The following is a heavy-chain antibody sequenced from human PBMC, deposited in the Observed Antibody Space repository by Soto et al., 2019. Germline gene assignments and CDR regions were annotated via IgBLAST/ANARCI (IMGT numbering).Heavy chain of an antibody. D-gene: IGHD6-19*01. CDR2: VYYTGSI. CDR1: GGSISGSY. J-gene: IGHJ4*02. V-gene: IGHV4-59*01. CDR3: ARSVAVPGAHIDY. Sequence: SETLSLTCSVSGGSISGSYWSWIRQSPGKGLEWLGYVYYTGSINYSPSLRSRVSISVDTSKNEFSLRLSSVTAADTAVYFCARSVAVPGAHIDYWGQGTQVTVSS.